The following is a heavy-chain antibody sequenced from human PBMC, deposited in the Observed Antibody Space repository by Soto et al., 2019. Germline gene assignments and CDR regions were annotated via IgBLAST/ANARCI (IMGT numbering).Heavy chain of an antibody. J-gene: IGHJ5*01. Sequence: SEPLSLTCSVSGDSISNLYYFWAWIRQPPGQALEYIGYIYKSATNYYKPSFAARICLSVEKSNSQFSLNVTSVTAADTAVYFCARGRYCLTGRCFPNWFDSWGQGALVTVSS. CDR2: IYKSATN. CDR3: ARGRYCLTGRCFPNWFDS. CDR1: GDSISNLYYF. D-gene: IGHD7-27*01. V-gene: IGHV4-30-4*01.